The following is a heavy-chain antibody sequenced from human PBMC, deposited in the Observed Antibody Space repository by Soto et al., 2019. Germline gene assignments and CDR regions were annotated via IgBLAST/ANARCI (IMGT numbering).Heavy chain of an antibody. Sequence: GGSLRLSCEASGFTFSGYAMNWVRLAPGKGLEWVSSISSTSTYIYYADSMKGRFTIFRDNAKNTLYLQMNSLRADDTAVYYCAKDGTSGDGYNLPSYWGQGTLVTVSS. CDR2: ISSTSTYI. J-gene: IGHJ4*02. CDR3: AKDGTSGDGYNLPSY. V-gene: IGHV3-21*01. CDR1: GFTFSGYA. D-gene: IGHD5-12*01.